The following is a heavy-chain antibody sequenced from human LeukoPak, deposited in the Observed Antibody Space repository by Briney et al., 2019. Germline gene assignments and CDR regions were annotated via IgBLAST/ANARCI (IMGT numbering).Heavy chain of an antibody. CDR2: IQQHGSET. D-gene: IGHD2-15*01. CDR1: GFTFSNYW. Sequence: SGGSLRLSCEGSGFTFSNYWMSWVRQAPGKGLEWVANIQQHGSETYYGDSVKGRFTISRDNAKNSLYLQMNSLRAEDTAVYYCARDPGDCSGGSCYLFDYWGQGTLVTVSS. CDR3: ARDPGDCSGGSCYLFDY. V-gene: IGHV3-7*01. J-gene: IGHJ4*02.